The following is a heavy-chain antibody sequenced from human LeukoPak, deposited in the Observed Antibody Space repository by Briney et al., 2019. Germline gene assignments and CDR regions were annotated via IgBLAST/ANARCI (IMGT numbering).Heavy chain of an antibody. Sequence: GGSLRLSCAASGFSFSTQWMHWVRQAPGKGLEWVSAISGSGGSTYYADSVKGRFTISRDNSKNTLYLQMNSLRAEDTAVYYCAKPGRPYYYYYGMDVWGQGTTVTVSS. CDR3: AKPGRPYYYYYGMDV. V-gene: IGHV3-23*01. CDR1: GFSFSTQW. J-gene: IGHJ6*02. CDR2: ISGSGGST. D-gene: IGHD3-10*01.